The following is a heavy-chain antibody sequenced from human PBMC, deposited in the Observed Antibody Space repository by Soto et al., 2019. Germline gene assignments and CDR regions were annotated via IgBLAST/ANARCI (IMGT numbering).Heavy chain of an antibody. J-gene: IGHJ4*02. CDR3: AANYYDSSGYGY. D-gene: IGHD3-22*01. Sequence: EVQLVESGGGLVKPGGSLRLSCAASGFTFSNAWMSWVRQAPGKGLEWVGRIKTKTDGETTEDAAPVKGRFTISRDNAKNSLYLQMNSLRAEDTAVYYCAANYYDSSGYGYWGQGTLVTVSS. CDR1: GFTFSNAW. V-gene: IGHV3-15*01. CDR2: IKTKTDGETT.